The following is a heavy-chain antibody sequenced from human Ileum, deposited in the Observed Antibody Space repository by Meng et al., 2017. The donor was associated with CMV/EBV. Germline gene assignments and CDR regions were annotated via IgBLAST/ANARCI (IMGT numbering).Heavy chain of an antibody. CDR3: ATDTARVRGY. D-gene: IGHD3-10*01. CDR2: INPDESEE. V-gene: IGHV3-7*04. Sequence: GGSLRLSCEVSGLTFSSYWFSWVRQAPEKGLEWVSNINPDESEEYYLDSVKGRFTIFRDNAKNSLYMQVNSLRVDDTAVYYCATDTARVRGYRGQGTLVTVSS. J-gene: IGHJ4*02. CDR1: GLTFSSYW.